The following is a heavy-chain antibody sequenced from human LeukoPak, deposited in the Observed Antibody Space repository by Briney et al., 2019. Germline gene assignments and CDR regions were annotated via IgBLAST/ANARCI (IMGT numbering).Heavy chain of an antibody. D-gene: IGHD6-6*01. Sequence: GASVKVSCKASGYTFISYGISWVRQAPGQGLEWMGWISAYNGNTNYAQKLQGRVTMTTDTSTSTAYMELRSLRSDDTAVYYCAREPPWDIAARPGLDYWGQGTLVTVSS. J-gene: IGHJ4*02. V-gene: IGHV1-18*01. CDR2: ISAYNGNT. CDR3: AREPPWDIAARPGLDY. CDR1: GYTFISYG.